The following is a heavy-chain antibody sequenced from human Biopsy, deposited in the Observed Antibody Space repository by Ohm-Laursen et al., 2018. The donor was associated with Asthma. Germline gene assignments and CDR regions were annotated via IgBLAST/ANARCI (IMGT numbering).Heavy chain of an antibody. V-gene: IGHV3-11*01. J-gene: IGHJ4*02. CDR1: GFSFSDYY. CDR2: ISSSGSTK. Sequence: SLRLSCAASGFSFSDYYMTWMRQAPGKGLERVSSISSSGSTKYPAESVQGRFTISRDNAQKSLFLQMNSLRAEDTAIYYCARGDSSNWSHYYFDYWGQGTLVTVSS. CDR3: ARGDSSNWSHYYFDY. D-gene: IGHD3-22*01.